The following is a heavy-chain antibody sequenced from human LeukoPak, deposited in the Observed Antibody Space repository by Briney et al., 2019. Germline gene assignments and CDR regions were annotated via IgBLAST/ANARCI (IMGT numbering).Heavy chain of an antibody. D-gene: IGHD3-10*02. CDR2: ISSSSSYI. Sequence: GGSLRLSCAPSGFTFISYSMNWVPQAPGKGLEWVSSISSSSSYIYYADSVKGRFTISRDNAKNSLYLQMNSLRAEDTAVYYCAELGITMIGGVWGKGTTVTISS. CDR3: AELGITMIGGV. J-gene: IGHJ6*04. V-gene: IGHV3-21*01. CDR1: GFTFISYS.